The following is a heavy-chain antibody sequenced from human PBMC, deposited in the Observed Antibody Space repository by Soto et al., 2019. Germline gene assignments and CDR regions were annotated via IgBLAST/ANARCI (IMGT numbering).Heavy chain of an antibody. D-gene: IGHD1-20*01. CDR3: AKPPDYNWNDY. CDR2: VSGSDGST. J-gene: IGHJ4*02. CDR1: GFTFSSYA. V-gene: IGHV3-23*01. Sequence: GSLRLSCAASGFTFSSYAMSWVRQAPGKGLEWISAVSGSDGSTYYADSVKGRFTISRDNSKDTLYLQMNNLRAEDTAVYYCAKPPDYNWNDYWGQGTLVTVSS.